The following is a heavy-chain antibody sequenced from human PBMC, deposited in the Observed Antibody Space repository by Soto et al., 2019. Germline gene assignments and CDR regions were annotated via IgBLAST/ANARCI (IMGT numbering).Heavy chain of an antibody. V-gene: IGHV5-51*01. J-gene: IGHJ3*02. D-gene: IGHD3-9*01. CDR2: IYAGDPDI. CDR1: GFSFPTYW. CDR3: ARASNNVDWFPEAFDI. Sequence: GESLKISCRASGFSFPTYWIGWMRQMPGKGLEWMGTIYAGDPDIRYSPSFQGHITISVDRSITTAHLQWTSLEASDTAIYYCARASNNVDWFPEAFDIWGQGXMVTV.